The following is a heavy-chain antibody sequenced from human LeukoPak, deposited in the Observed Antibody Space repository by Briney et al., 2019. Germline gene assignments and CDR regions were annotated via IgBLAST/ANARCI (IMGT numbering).Heavy chain of an antibody. J-gene: IGHJ4*02. Sequence: ASVKVSCKASGGTFSSYAISWVRQAPGQGLEWMGGIIPIFGTANYAQKFQGRVTITADESTSTAYMELSSLRSEDTAVYYCARDREGYCGGGSCNYYFDYWGQGTLVTVSS. CDR2: IIPIFGTA. V-gene: IGHV1-69*13. CDR1: GGTFSSYA. D-gene: IGHD2-15*01. CDR3: ARDREGYCGGGSCNYYFDY.